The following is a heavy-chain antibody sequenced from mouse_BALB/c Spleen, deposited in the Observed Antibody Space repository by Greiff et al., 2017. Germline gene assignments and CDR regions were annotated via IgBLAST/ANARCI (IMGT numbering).Heavy chain of an antibody. CDR2: ISSGGSYT. CDR1: GFTFSSYA. Sequence: EVQLQESGGGLVKPGGSLKLSCAASGFTFSSYAMSWVRQSPEKRLEWVAEISSGGSYTYYPDTVTGRFTISRDNAKNTLYLEMSSLRSEDTAMYYCARRGITTATCDYWGQGTTLTVSS. D-gene: IGHD1-2*01. V-gene: IGHV5-9-4*01. J-gene: IGHJ2*01. CDR3: ARRGITTATCDY.